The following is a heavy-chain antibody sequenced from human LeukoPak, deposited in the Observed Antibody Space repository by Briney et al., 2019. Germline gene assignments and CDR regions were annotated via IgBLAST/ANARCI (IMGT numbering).Heavy chain of an antibody. J-gene: IGHJ4*02. CDR1: GFTFSSYS. V-gene: IGHV3-48*01. CDR2: ISSSSSTI. CDR3: ARAPHYYDSSGYFTYFDY. Sequence: GGSLRLSCAASGFTFSSYSMNWVRQAPGKGLEWVSYISSSSSTIYYADSVKGRFTISRDNAKNSLYLQMNSLRAEDTAVYYCARAPHYYDSSGYFTYFDYWGQGTLVTVSS. D-gene: IGHD3-22*01.